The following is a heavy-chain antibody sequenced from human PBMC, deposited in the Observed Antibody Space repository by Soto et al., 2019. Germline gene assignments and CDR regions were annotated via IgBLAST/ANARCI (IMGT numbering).Heavy chain of an antibody. D-gene: IGHD6-19*01. J-gene: IGHJ5*02. V-gene: IGHV4-59*12. Sequence: QVQLQESGPGLVKPSGTLSLTCSVSGCSITNFYWCCIRHPPRKGLQRLGWLFKRAGTNYNPSLSSRVTMSVDTSKNHFSLHLTSVTAADTAVYFCARSPGLGNWFDPWGQGTLVTVSS. CDR3: ARSPGLGNWFDP. CDR2: LFKRAGT. CDR1: GCSITNFY.